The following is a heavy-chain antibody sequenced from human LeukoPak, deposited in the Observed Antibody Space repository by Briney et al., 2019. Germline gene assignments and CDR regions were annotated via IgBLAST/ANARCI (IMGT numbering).Heavy chain of an antibody. Sequence: SDTLSLTCTVSGGSISSYYWNWIRQAPGKGLEWIGFIYSSGSTNYNPSLKSRVTMSVDTSKNQFSLKLRSVTDADTAVYHCARGGSSTWRIGYYFDFWGQGTLVTVSS. CDR2: IYSSGST. V-gene: IGHV4-59*01. CDR1: GGSISSYY. CDR3: ARGGSSTWRIGYYFDF. D-gene: IGHD6-13*01. J-gene: IGHJ4*02.